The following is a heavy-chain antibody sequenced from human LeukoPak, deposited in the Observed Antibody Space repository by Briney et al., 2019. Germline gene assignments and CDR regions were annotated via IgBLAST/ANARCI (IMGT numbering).Heavy chain of an antibody. D-gene: IGHD2-15*01. CDR2: IYYSGST. J-gene: IGHJ6*03. CDR3: ARVRTDIVRRHYYYYMDV. CDR1: GGSISSSSYY. V-gene: IGHV4-39*07. Sequence: SETLSLTCTVSGGSISSSSYYWGWIRQPPGKGLEWIGSIYYSGSTYYNPSLKSRVTISVDTSKNQFSLKLSSVTAADTAVYYCARVRTDIVRRHYYYYMDVWGKGTTVTVPS.